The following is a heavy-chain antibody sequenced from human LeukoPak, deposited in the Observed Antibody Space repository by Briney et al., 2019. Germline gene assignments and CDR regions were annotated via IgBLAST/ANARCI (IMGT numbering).Heavy chain of an antibody. CDR1: GFTFSSYA. J-gene: IGHJ4*02. Sequence: GGSLRLSCAASGFTFSSYAMSWVRQAPGKGLEWVSGISGSGGGTYYADSVKGRLTISRDNSKNTLYVQINSLRAEDTAVYYCAKSRDSDKFDYWGQGTLVTVSS. V-gene: IGHV3-23*01. CDR3: AKSRDSDKFDY. CDR2: ISGSGGGT.